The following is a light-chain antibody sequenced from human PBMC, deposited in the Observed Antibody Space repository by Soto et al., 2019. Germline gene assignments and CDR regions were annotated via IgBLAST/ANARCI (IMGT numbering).Light chain of an antibody. V-gene: IGKV3-15*01. CDR1: QSVSSS. Sequence: ETVMTQSPATLSVSPGERAILSCRASQSVSSSLTWYQQKPGQAPRLLIYGASTRATGIPARFSGSGSGTEITLIISSLQSEDFAGYYCQQYNNRPLTFGGGTKVDIK. CDR3: QQYNNRPLT. J-gene: IGKJ4*01. CDR2: GAS.